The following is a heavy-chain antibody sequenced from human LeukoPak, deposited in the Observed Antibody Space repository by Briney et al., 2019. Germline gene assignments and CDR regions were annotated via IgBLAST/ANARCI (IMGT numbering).Heavy chain of an antibody. V-gene: IGHV3-30*03. J-gene: IGHJ4*02. CDR3: ARDKYGDYIDY. Sequence: GRSLRLSCAASGFTFSSYGMHWVRQAPGKGLEWVAVISYDGSNKYYADSVKGRFTISRDNSKNTLYLQMNSLRAEDTAVYYCARDKYGDYIDYWGQGTLVTVSS. D-gene: IGHD4-17*01. CDR1: GFTFSSYG. CDR2: ISYDGSNK.